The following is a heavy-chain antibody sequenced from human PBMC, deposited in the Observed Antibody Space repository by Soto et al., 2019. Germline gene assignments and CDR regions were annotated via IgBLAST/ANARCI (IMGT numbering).Heavy chain of an antibody. J-gene: IGHJ4*02. Sequence: GGSLRLSCAASGFTFTDYAISWVRQAPGKGLEWVSTISGSGGSTYYTDSVKGRFTISRDNSKNTLYLQMNGLRAEDTAVYYCASGWDLYFSYWGQGXLVTVSS. D-gene: IGHD1-26*01. CDR2: ISGSGGST. V-gene: IGHV3-23*01. CDR3: ASGWDLYFSY. CDR1: GFTFTDYA.